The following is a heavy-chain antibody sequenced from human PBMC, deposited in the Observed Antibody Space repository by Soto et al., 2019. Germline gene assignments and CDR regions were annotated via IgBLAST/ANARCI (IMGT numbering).Heavy chain of an antibody. V-gene: IGHV3-7*05. CDR2: INQDGSEK. D-gene: IGHD3-10*01. CDR3: ARPMLRGGIFDL. CDR1: RFTFSAYW. Sequence: GGSLRLSCAASRFTFSAYWMSWVRQAPGKGLEWVANINQDGSEKKYVDSLKDRFTISRDNARNTVYLQMNSLRAEDTAVYFCARPMLRGGIFDLWGQGTPVTVS. J-gene: IGHJ4*02.